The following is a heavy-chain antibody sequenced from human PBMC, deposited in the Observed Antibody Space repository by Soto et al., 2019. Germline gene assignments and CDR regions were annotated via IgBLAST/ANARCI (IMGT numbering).Heavy chain of an antibody. Sequence: EVQLVESGGGLVQPGGSLRLSCAASGFRFGSFGMNWVRQAPGKGLEWVSYISYDSSKPIYYAESMKGRFTISRDNAKNSLYLQMNSLRAEDTAVYYCARDLWDDLAGGESDYWGQGTLVIVSS. CDR1: GFRFGSFG. CDR2: ISYDSSKPI. V-gene: IGHV3-48*01. CDR3: ARDLWDDLAGGESDY. D-gene: IGHD3-16*01. J-gene: IGHJ4*02.